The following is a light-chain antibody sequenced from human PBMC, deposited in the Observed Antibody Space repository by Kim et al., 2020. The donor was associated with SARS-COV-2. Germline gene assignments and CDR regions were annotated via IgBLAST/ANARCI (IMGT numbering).Light chain of an antibody. J-gene: IGKJ4*01. CDR2: GAS. CDR1: QSVSRDC. V-gene: IGKV3-20*01. Sequence: SPGERATLSCRASQSVSRDCLAWYQQKPGQTPRLFIYGASNRATGISDRFTGSWSGTDFTLTINRLEPGDSAVYYCQQYGSSPLTFGGGTKVDIK. CDR3: QQYGSSPLT.